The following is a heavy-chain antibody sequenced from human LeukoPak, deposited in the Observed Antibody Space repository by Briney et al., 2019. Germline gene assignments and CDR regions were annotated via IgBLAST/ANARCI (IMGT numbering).Heavy chain of an antibody. D-gene: IGHD6-6*01. CDR2: IYPGDSDT. V-gene: IGHV5-51*01. CDR3: ARHDGYSSSSFDY. CDR1: GYTFTGYY. J-gene: IGHJ4*02. Sequence: ASVKVSCKASGYTFTGYYMHWVRQMPGKGLEWMGIIYPGDSDTRYSPSFQGQVTISADKSISTAYLQWSSLKASDTAMYYCARHDGYSSSSFDYWGQGTWSPSPQ.